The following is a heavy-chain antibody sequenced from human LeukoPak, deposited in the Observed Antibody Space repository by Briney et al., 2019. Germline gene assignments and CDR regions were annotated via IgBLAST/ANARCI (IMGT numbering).Heavy chain of an antibody. CDR2: ISSSSSYI. D-gene: IGHD3-9*01. CDR1: GFTFSSYS. Sequence: GGSLRLSCAPSGFTFSSYSMNWVRQAPGKGLEWVSSISSSSSYIYYADSVKGRFTISRDNAKNSLYLQMNSLRAEDTAVYYCARVSVRRYFDWPQLTLDYWGQGTLVTVSS. CDR3: ARVSVRRYFDWPQLTLDY. V-gene: IGHV3-21*01. J-gene: IGHJ4*02.